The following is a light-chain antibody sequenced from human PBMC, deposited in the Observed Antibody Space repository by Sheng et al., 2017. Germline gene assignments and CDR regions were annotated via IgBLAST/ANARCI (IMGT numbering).Light chain of an antibody. CDR2: GAS. CDR1: QSVSSY. J-gene: IGKJ5*01. Sequence: EIVLTQSPATLSLSPGERATLSCRASQSVSSYLAWYQQKPGQAPRLLIHGASTRATGIPARFSGSGSGTEFTLTISSLQSEDFAVYYCQQYNYWPTFGQGTRLEIK. CDR3: QQYNYWPT. V-gene: IGKV3-15*01.